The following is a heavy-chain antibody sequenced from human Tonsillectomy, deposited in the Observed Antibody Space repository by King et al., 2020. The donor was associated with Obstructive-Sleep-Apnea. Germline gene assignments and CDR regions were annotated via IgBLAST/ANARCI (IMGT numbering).Heavy chain of an antibody. V-gene: IGHV1-69*04. CDR2: IIPILDIA. Sequence: QLVQSGTEVKKPGSSVKVSCKASGDPFSSYAISWVRQAPGQGLECMGRIIPILDIANYAQKFQGRVTITADKSTSTAYMELSSLRSEDTAVYYCARGDYYDSSGYYYPLDYWGQGTLVTVSS. J-gene: IGHJ4*02. D-gene: IGHD3-22*01. CDR1: GDPFSSYA. CDR3: ARGDYYDSSGYYYPLDY.